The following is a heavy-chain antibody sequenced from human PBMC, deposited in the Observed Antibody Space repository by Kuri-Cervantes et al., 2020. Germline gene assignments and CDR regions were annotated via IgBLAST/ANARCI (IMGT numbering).Heavy chain of an antibody. CDR2: IWYDGSNI. V-gene: IGHV3-33*01. CDR1: GFTFSNYG. D-gene: IGHD2-15*01. J-gene: IGHJ4*02. CDR3: ARDGGHCSGGSCYSVVGWFDY. Sequence: GGSLRLSCAASGFTFSNYGMYWVRQAPGKGLEWVAVIWYDGSNIFYGDSVKGRFTISRDNPKNTLYLQMNSLRGEDTAVYYCARDGGHCSGGSCYSVVGWFDYWGQGTLVTVSS.